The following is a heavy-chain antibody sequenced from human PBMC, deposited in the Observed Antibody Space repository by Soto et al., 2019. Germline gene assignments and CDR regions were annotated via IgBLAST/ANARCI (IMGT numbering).Heavy chain of an antibody. V-gene: IGHV1-58*02. D-gene: IGHD3-3*01. J-gene: IGHJ4*02. Sequence: SVKVSCKASGFTFTSSAMQWLRQARGQRLEWIGWIVVGSGNTNYAQKFQERVTITRDMSTSTAYMELSSLRSEDTAVYYCAADLGGYDFWSGYHLWGQGTLVTVSS. CDR2: IVVGSGNT. CDR1: GFTFTSSA. CDR3: AADLGGYDFWSGYHL.